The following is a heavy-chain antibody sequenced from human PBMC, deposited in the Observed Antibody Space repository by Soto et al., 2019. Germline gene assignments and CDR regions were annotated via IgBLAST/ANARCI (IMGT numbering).Heavy chain of an antibody. J-gene: IGHJ4*02. CDR2: IYHSGST. Sequence: PSETLSLTCAVSGGSISSGGYSWSWIRQPPGKGLEWVGYIYHSGSTYYNPSLKSRVTISVDRSKNQFSLKLSSVTAADTAVYYCARGVGYCSGGSCSDYFDYWGQGTLVIVSS. CDR1: GGSISSGGYS. D-gene: IGHD2-15*01. V-gene: IGHV4-30-2*01. CDR3: ARGVGYCSGGSCSDYFDY.